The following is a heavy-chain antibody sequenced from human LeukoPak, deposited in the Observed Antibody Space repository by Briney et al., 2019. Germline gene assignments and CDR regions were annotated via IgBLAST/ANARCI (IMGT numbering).Heavy chain of an antibody. Sequence: GGSLRLSCAASGFTFSSYSMNWVRQAPGKGLEWVSSISSSSSYIYYADSVKGRFTISRDNAKNSLYLQMNSLRAEDTAVYYCARAFITMVRGVLAFDIWGQGTMVTVSS. CDR1: GFTFSSYS. J-gene: IGHJ3*02. CDR2: ISSSSSYI. CDR3: ARAFITMVRGVLAFDI. V-gene: IGHV3-21*01. D-gene: IGHD3-10*01.